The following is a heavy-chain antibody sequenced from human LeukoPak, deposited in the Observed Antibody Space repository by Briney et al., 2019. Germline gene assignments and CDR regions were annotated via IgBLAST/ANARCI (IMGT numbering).Heavy chain of an antibody. CDR2: IYSGGST. V-gene: IGHV3-66*01. D-gene: IGHD6-13*01. CDR1: GFTVSSNY. CDR3: AKDLESSSWSGYAFDI. Sequence: GGSLRLSCAASGFTVSSNYMNWVRQAPGKGLEWVSVIYSGGSTFYAHSVKGRFSISRDNSKNTLYLQMNSLRAEDTAVYYCAKDLESSSWSGYAFDIWGQGTMVTVSS. J-gene: IGHJ3*02.